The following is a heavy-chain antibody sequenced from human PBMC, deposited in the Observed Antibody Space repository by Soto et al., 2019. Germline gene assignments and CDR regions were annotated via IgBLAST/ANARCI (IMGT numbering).Heavy chain of an antibody. Sequence: GGSLRLSCAASGFTFSSYAMSWVRQAPGKGLEWVSAISGSGGSTCYADSVKGRFTISRDNSKNTLYLQMNSLRAEDTAVYYCAKVLPPTRIAAAGTDGSWFDPWGQGTLVTVSS. CDR3: AKVLPPTRIAAAGTDGSWFDP. D-gene: IGHD6-13*01. CDR2: ISGSGGST. J-gene: IGHJ5*02. CDR1: GFTFSSYA. V-gene: IGHV3-23*01.